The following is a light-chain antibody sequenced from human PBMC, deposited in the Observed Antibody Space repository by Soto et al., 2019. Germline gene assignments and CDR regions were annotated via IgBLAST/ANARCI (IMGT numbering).Light chain of an antibody. Sequence: IQMTQSPSSLSASAGDRVTITCRASQGIRKDLGWYQQKPGKAPKRLIYAASSLQSGVPSRFSGSGSGTDFTLTISNLQPEDFATYYCLQDYNYPYTFGQGTKVDIK. J-gene: IGKJ2*01. CDR2: AAS. CDR3: LQDYNYPYT. CDR1: QGIRKD. V-gene: IGKV1-6*01.